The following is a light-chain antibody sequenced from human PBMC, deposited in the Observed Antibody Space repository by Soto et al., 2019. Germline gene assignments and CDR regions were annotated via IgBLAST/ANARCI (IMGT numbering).Light chain of an antibody. CDR2: GAS. Sequence: EIVLTHSPGTLSLSPWERATLSCRASQSISSTYLAWYQQKPGQAPRLLIYGASSRATGIPARFSGSGSGTDFTLTISSLEPEDFAVYYCQQRDIWPWTFGQGTKVDIK. CDR1: QSISSTY. CDR3: QQRDIWPWT. V-gene: IGKV3D-20*02. J-gene: IGKJ1*01.